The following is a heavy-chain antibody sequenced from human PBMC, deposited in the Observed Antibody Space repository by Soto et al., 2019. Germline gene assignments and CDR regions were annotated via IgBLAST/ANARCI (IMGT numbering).Heavy chain of an antibody. Sequence: PGGSLRLSCAAFGFTLDKYTMGWVRQAPGKGLEWVAESFSSGGTQYADSVKGRFTISRDNSRNMVFLQMNGLRVEDTALYYCARDGEHDGIWTFDSWGQGALVTVSS. V-gene: IGHV3-53*01. J-gene: IGHJ4*02. D-gene: IGHD3-9*01. CDR2: SFSSGGT. CDR3: ARDGEHDGIWTFDS. CDR1: GFTLDKYT.